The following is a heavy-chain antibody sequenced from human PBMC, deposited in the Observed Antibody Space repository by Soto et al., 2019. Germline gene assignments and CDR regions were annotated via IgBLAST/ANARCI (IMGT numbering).Heavy chain of an antibody. CDR3: ARVTTVTTDYGLDV. CDR1: GYTFTSYY. D-gene: IGHD4-17*01. CDR2: INPGGGST. Sequence: QVQLVQSGTEVKPPGASVKVSCKASGYTFTSYYMHWVRQAPGQGLEWVGIINPGGGSTSYAQKFQGRVTMTRDTSTSTVYMELSSLRSEDTAVYFCARVTTVTTDYGLDVWGQGTTVTVSS. V-gene: IGHV1-46*01. J-gene: IGHJ6*02.